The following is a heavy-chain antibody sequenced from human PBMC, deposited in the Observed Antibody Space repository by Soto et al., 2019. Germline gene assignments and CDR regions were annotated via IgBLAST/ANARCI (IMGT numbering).Heavy chain of an antibody. J-gene: IGHJ6*02. CDR1: GGSISSGGYS. CDR2: IYHSGST. D-gene: IGHD3-22*01. Sequence: SETLSLTCAVSGGSISSGGYSWSWIRQPPGKGLEWIGYIYHSGSTYYNPSLKSRVTISVDRSKNQFSLKLSSVTAADTAVYYCARVSPYYYDSSGYIYYYYGMDVWGQGTTVTVSS. CDR3: ARVSPYYYDSSGYIYYYYGMDV. V-gene: IGHV4-30-2*01.